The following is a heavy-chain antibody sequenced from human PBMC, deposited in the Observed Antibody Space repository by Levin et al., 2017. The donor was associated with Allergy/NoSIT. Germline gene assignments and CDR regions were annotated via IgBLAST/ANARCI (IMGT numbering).Heavy chain of an antibody. Sequence: SQTLSLPCTVSGGSIRHTLYYWGWIRQTPEKGLEWIANVHYSGSTYYNPPLKSRVTISVDTPKNQFSLRVTSVTAADTAVYFCAREAAMGGSWRFDSWGQGTRVTVSS. V-gene: IGHV4-39*07. CDR2: VHYSGST. D-gene: IGHD6-19*01. J-gene: IGHJ4*02. CDR3: AREAAMGGSWRFDS. CDR1: GGSIRHTLYY.